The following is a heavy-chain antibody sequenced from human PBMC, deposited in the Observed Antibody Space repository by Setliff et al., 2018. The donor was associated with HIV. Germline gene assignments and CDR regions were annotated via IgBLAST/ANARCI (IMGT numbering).Heavy chain of an antibody. Sequence: ASETLSLTCTVTGGSISTNNFYWGWIRQPPGKGLQWIGSIYFTGDSYYDPSLKSRVTTSVDTSNNQFSLKLSSVTAADTAVYYCARGGSGNSYNGAFDYWGQGTLVTV. CDR1: GGSISTNNFY. D-gene: IGHD3-10*01. CDR3: ARGGSGNSYNGAFDY. J-gene: IGHJ4*02. CDR2: IYFTGDS. V-gene: IGHV4-39*01.